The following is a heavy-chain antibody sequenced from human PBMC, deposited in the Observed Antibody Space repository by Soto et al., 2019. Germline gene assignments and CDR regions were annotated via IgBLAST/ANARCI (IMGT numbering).Heavy chain of an antibody. Sequence: ASVKVSCKASGYTFTGYYMHWVRQAPGQGLEWMGWINPNSGGTNYAQKFQGWVTMTRNTSISTAYMELSSLRSEDTAVYYCARQNDYGDYVSYFQHWGQGTLVTVSS. J-gene: IGHJ1*01. CDR1: GYTFTGYY. CDR2: INPNSGGT. CDR3: ARQNDYGDYVSYFQH. D-gene: IGHD4-17*01. V-gene: IGHV1-2*04.